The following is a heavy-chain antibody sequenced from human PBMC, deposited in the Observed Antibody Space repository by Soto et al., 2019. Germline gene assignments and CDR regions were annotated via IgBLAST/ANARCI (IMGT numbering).Heavy chain of an antibody. CDR1: GGSTRTYH. CDR3: AKGAGPPWFDP. V-gene: IGHV4-4*07. J-gene: IGHJ5*02. CDR2: VSTTEGT. Sequence: SETLSLTCSVFGGSTRTYHWSWIRQPAGQGLEWIGRVSTTEGTNYSPSLQSRVTMSLDTCKRQFSLELTSVTTADTAVYYCAKGAGPPWFDPWGQGTLVTVSS.